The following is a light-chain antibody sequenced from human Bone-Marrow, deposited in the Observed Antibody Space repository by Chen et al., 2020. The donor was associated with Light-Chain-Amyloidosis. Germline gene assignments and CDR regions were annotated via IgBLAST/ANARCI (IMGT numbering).Light chain of an antibody. CDR2: GSA. CDR1: QTISSNY. J-gene: IGKJ4*01. CDR3: QPYGTSPVT. Sequence: EIVLTQSPGTLSVSPGEGANLSCRASQTISSNYLTWYQQKFGQAPRLLIYGSASRATGIPDRFTGSGSVTYFTLTINRLEPEDCALHYCQPYGTSPVTFGGWPKVEIQ. V-gene: IGKV3-20*01.